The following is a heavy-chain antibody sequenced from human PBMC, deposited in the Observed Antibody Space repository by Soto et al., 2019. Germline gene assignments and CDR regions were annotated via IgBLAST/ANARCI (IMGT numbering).Heavy chain of an antibody. J-gene: IGHJ4*02. V-gene: IGHV1-18*04. CDR2: ISAYNGNT. CDR1: GYTFTSYG. D-gene: IGHD2-21*02. CDR3: ARLGYCGGDCYSHYFDY. Sequence: ASVKVSCKASGYTFTSYGISWVRQAPGQGLEWMGWISAYNGNTNYAQKLQGRVTMTTDTSTSTAYMELRSLRSDDTAVYYCARLGYCGGDCYSHYFDYWGQGTLVTVSS.